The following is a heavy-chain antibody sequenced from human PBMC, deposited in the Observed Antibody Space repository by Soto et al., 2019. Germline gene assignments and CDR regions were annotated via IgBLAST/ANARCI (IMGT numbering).Heavy chain of an antibody. CDR1: GGSISSGDYY. D-gene: IGHD2-2*01. Sequence: SETLSLTCTVSGGSISSGDYYWSLIRQPPGKGLEWIGYIYYDGNDRTNTYLTSRVNISLETSRSQFSTRLSSVTAAHTAVYYCARLGPSYQSLDHWGPGALVTVSP. V-gene: IGHV4-30-4*01. CDR3: ARLGPSYQSLDH. CDR2: IYYDGND. J-gene: IGHJ5*02.